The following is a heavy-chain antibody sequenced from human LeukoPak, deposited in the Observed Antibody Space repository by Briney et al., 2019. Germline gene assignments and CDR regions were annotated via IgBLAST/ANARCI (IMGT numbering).Heavy chain of an antibody. D-gene: IGHD1-7*01. CDR1: GYTFTSYG. CDR3: ARDPAVTGTTSDWNEY. V-gene: IGHV1-18*01. Sequence: GASVKVSCKASGYTFTSYGISWVRQAPGQGLEWMGWISAYNGNTNYAQKLQGRVTMTTDTSTSTAYMELRSLRSDDTAVYYCARDPAVTGTTSDWNEYWGQGTLVTVSS. J-gene: IGHJ4*02. CDR2: ISAYNGNT.